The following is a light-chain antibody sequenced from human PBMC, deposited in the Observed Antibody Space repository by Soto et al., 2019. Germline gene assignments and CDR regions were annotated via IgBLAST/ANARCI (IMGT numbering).Light chain of an antibody. CDR2: KAS. V-gene: IGKV1-5*03. Sequence: DVQMTQSPSTLSAYVGDRVTITCRASQSIGDWLAWFQQKPGRAPKLLIYKASSLESGVPSTFSGSASGTEFTLTISSLQPDDFATYYCQHYYDYSWTFGQGTKVDIK. CDR3: QHYYDYSWT. CDR1: QSIGDW. J-gene: IGKJ1*01.